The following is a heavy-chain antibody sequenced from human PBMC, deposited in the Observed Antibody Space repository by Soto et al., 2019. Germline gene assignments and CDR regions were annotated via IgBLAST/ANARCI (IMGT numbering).Heavy chain of an antibody. CDR3: ARDRGYRSGSFGS. Sequence: SETLSLTXIVSGGSISGYYWSWIRQPAGKELEWIGRIYSDGTTNYNPSLKGRGTMSVDTSKKQISLKLTSVTAADTAMYYCARDRGYRSGSFGSWGQGVLVTVSS. CDR1: GGSISGYY. D-gene: IGHD5-18*01. V-gene: IGHV4-4*07. J-gene: IGHJ5*02. CDR2: IYSDGTT.